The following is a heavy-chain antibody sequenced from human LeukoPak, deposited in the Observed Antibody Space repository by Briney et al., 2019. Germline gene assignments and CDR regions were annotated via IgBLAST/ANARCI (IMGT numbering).Heavy chain of an antibody. CDR1: GYTFTSYA. V-gene: IGHV1-3*01. D-gene: IGHD3-22*01. J-gene: IGHJ6*02. CDR2: INAGNGNT. Sequence: ASVKVSCKASGYTFTSYAMHWVRQAPGQRLEWMGWINAGNGNTKYSQKFQGRVTITRDTSASTAYMELSSLRSEDTAVYYCARGPIAVVTYYYYYGMDVWGQGTTVTVSS. CDR3: ARGPIAVVTYYYYYGMDV.